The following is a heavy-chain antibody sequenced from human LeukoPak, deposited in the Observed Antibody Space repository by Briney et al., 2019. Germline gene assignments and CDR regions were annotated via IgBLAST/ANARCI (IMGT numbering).Heavy chain of an antibody. CDR3: ARGYSSSWFDY. V-gene: IGHV4-59*11. CDR1: ADSINNHY. CDR2: IYYSGST. J-gene: IGHJ4*02. Sequence: SETLSLTCTVSADSINNHYWSWLRQPPVKCLEWIGYIYYSGSTNYNPSLRSRVTISVDTSKNQFSLKLSSVTAADTAVYYCARGYSSSWFDYWGQGTLVTVSS. D-gene: IGHD6-13*01.